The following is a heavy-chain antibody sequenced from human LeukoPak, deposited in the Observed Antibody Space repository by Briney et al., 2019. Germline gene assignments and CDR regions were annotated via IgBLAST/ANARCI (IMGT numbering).Heavy chain of an antibody. CDR1: RVTFSSYA. CDR2: ISGSGGST. V-gene: IGHV3-23*01. D-gene: IGHD2-2*01. CDR3: AKVSKGGYYGMDV. J-gene: IGHJ6*02. Sequence: GGALRLSCAACRVTFSSYAMSWVRQAAGRGLAGVSAISGSGGSTYYADSVKGRFTISRDNSKNTLYLQMNSVRAEDTAVYYCAKVSKGGYYGMDVWGQGNTVTVSS.